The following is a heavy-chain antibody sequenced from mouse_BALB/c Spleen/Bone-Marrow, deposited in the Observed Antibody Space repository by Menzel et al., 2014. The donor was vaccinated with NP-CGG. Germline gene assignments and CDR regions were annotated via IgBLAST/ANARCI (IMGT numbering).Heavy chain of an antibody. CDR2: ILPGSDST. V-gene: IGHV1-9*01. CDR3: ARFRSYTMDF. Sequence: QVQLQQSGAELMKPGASVKISCRATGYTFSSLWIEWMKQRPGHGLECIGEILPGSDSTNYHEKFKGKATFTADPSSETVYMQLSSLTSEDSAVYYCARFRSYTMDFWGQGTSVTVSS. J-gene: IGHJ4*01. CDR1: GYTFSSLW.